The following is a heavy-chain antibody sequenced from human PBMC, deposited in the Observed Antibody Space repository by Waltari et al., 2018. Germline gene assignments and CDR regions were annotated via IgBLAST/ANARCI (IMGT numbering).Heavy chain of an antibody. V-gene: IGHV4-4*02. Sequence: QVQLQESGPGLVKPSGPLSLTCAVSGGAIRSRNGWSGVRQPPGKGLEWIGEIYHSGSTNYNPSLKSRVTISVDKSKNQFSLKLSSVTAADTAVYYCARVDQTYQLPDYWGQGTLVTVSS. CDR2: IYHSGST. CDR3: ARVDQTYQLPDY. D-gene: IGHD2-2*01. CDR1: GGAIRSRNG. J-gene: IGHJ4*02.